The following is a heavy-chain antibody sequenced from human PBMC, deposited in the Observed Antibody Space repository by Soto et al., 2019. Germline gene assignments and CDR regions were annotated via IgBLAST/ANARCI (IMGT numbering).Heavy chain of an antibody. D-gene: IGHD3-3*01. J-gene: IGHJ4*02. CDR2: INTDNGDA. CDR3: ARDHGLAIFGVASDY. CDR1: GYTFTSYS. Sequence: GASVKVSCKASGYTFTSYSIHWVRQAPGQGLEWIGWINTDNGDAKYSQKFQGRVTVTRDTSATTAYMEVSSLRSEDTAVYYCARDHGLAIFGVASDYWGQGTLVTVSS. V-gene: IGHV1-3*04.